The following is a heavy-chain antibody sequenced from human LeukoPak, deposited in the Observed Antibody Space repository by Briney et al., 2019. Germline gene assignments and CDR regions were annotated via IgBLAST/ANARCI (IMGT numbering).Heavy chain of an antibody. Sequence: PSETLSLTCTVSGGSISSSSYYWGWIRQPPGKGLEWIGSIYYSGSTYYNPSLKSRVTISVDTSKNQFSLKLSSVTAADTAVYYCAGSGDSYDSSGYPTLDYWGQGTLVTVSS. V-gene: IGHV4-39*01. CDR2: IYYSGST. CDR3: AGSGDSYDSSGYPTLDY. J-gene: IGHJ4*02. D-gene: IGHD3-22*01. CDR1: GGSISSSSYY.